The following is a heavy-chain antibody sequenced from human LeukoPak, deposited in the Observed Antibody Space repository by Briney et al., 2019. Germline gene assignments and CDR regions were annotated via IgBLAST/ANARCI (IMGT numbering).Heavy chain of an antibody. V-gene: IGHV3-66*01. Sequence: GGSLRLSCAASGFTVSSNYMSWVRQAPGKGLEWVSVIYSGGSTYYADSVKGRFTISRDNSKNTLYLQMNSLRAEDTAVYYCARDLIFRGRYYYGMDVWGQGTTVTVSS. J-gene: IGHJ6*02. CDR2: IYSGGST. D-gene: IGHD3-3*01. CDR3: ARDLIFRGRYYYGMDV. CDR1: GFTVSSNY.